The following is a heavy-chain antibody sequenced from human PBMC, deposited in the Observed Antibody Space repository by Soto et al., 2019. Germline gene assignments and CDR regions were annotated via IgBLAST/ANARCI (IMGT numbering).Heavy chain of an antibody. Sequence: GGSLRLCCAASGFTFSSYAMTWVRQAPGKGLEWVSSISGSGGATYYADSVKGRFTMSRDDSKNTLYLQMNSLRAEDTALYYCAKAGRPYYDLWSENRFDPWGQGTLVTVSS. V-gene: IGHV3-23*01. D-gene: IGHD3-3*01. J-gene: IGHJ5*02. CDR3: AKAGRPYYDLWSENRFDP. CDR1: GFTFSSYA. CDR2: ISGSGGAT.